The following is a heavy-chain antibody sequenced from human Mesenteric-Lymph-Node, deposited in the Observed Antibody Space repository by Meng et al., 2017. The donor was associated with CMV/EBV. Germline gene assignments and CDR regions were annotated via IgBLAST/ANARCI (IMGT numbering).Heavy chain of an antibody. V-gene: IGHV3-74*01. CDR2: INSDGSST. J-gene: IGHJ6*02. Sequence: GESLKISCAASGFTVSNNYMTWVRQAPGKGLVWVSRINSDGSSTSYADSVKGRFTISRDNAKKTLYLQMNSLRAEDTAVYYCASPVRIASRPFYYGLDVWGQGTTVTVSS. D-gene: IGHD6-6*01. CDR3: ASPVRIASRPFYYGLDV. CDR1: GFTVSNNY.